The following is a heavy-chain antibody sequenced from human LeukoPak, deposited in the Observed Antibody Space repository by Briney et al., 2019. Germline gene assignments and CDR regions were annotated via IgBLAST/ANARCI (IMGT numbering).Heavy chain of an antibody. J-gene: IGHJ4*02. Sequence: GGSLRLSCAASGFTFSSYSMNWVRQSPGKGLEWVAIISHDGGNQYYADSVKGRFTISRDNSKNTLYLQMNSLSAEDTAVYYCTKAGSSWYAVGYWGQGALVTVSS. V-gene: IGHV3-30*18. CDR2: ISHDGGNQ. D-gene: IGHD6-13*01. CDR1: GFTFSSYS. CDR3: TKAGSSWYAVGY.